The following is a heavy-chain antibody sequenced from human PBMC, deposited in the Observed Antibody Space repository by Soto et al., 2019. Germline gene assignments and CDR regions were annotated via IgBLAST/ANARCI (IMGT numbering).Heavy chain of an antibody. CDR1: GYTFTGYY. CDR2: INPNSGGT. V-gene: IGHV1-2*04. J-gene: IGHJ5*02. D-gene: IGHD5-12*01. Sequence: ASVKVSCKASGYTFTGYYMHWVRQAPGQGLEWMGWINPNSGGTNYAQKFQGWVTMTRDTSTSTAYMELRSLRSDDTAVYYCARGLQYSGYVTPFDPWGQGTLVTVSS. CDR3: ARGLQYSGYVTPFDP.